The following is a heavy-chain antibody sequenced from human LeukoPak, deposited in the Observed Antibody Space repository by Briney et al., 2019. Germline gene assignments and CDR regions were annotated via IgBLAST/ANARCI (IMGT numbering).Heavy chain of an antibody. CDR2: VTGSGGST. V-gene: IGHV3-23*01. CDR3: AKGDWGTLTN. CDR1: KFSFSSYA. Sequence: PGGSLRLSCAASKFSFSSYAMSWVRQAPGKGLEWVSTVTGSGGSTYYADSVQGRFTISRDNSKNTLYLQMNSLRAEDTAVYYCAKGDWGTLTNWGQGTLVTVSS. J-gene: IGHJ4*02. D-gene: IGHD7-27*01.